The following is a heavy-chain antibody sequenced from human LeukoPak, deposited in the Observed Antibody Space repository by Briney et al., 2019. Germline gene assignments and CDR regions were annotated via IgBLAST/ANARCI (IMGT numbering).Heavy chain of an antibody. D-gene: IGHD3-22*01. Sequence: ASVKVSCKASGGTFSSYAISWVRQAPGQGLEWMGWINPNSGGTNYAQKFQGWVTMTRDTSISTAYMELSRLRSDDTAVYYCAREYGDSNDYWGQGTLVTVSS. CDR1: GGTFSSYA. J-gene: IGHJ4*02. CDR2: INPNSGGT. V-gene: IGHV1-2*04. CDR3: AREYGDSNDY.